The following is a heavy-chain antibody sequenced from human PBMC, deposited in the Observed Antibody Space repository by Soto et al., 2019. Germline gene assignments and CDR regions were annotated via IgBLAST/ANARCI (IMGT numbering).Heavy chain of an antibody. CDR1: GFTFTSSA. CDR2: IVVGSGNT. CDR3: AAVGSNYQINAFDI. D-gene: IGHD4-4*01. Sequence: GASVKVSCKASGFTFTSSAMQWVRQARGQRLEWIGWIVVGSGNTNYAQKFQERVTITRDMSTSTAYMELSSLRSEDTAVYYCAAVGSNYQINAFDIWGQGTMVTVS. J-gene: IGHJ3*02. V-gene: IGHV1-58*02.